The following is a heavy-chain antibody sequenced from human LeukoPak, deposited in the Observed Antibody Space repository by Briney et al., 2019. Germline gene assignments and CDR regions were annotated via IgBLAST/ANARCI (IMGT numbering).Heavy chain of an antibody. CDR3: AKEESSSGWWY. Sequence: GGSLRLSCAASGFTFSSYSMNWVRQAPGKGLEWVAVISYDGSNKYYADSVKGRFTISRDNSKNTLYLQMNSLRAEDTAVYYCAKEESSSGWWYWGQGTLVTVSS. J-gene: IGHJ4*02. CDR2: ISYDGSNK. V-gene: IGHV3-30*18. CDR1: GFTFSSYS. D-gene: IGHD6-19*01.